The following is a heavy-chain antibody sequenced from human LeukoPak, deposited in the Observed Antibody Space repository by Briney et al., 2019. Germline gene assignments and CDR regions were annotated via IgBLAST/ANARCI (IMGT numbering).Heavy chain of an antibody. CDR2: IYYSGST. V-gene: IGHV4-59*01. D-gene: IGHD3-22*01. CDR1: GGSISSYY. Sequence: SETLSLTCTVSGGSISSYYWTWIRQPPGKGLEWIGYIYYSGSTNYNPSLKSRVTISVDTSKNQFSLKLTSVTAADTAVYYCARSYYYDSSFAFSYYYYYMDVWGKGTTVTVSS. CDR3: ARSYYYDSSFAFSYYYYYMDV. J-gene: IGHJ6*03.